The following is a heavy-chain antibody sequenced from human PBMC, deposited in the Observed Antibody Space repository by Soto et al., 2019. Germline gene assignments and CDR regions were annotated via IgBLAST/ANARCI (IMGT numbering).Heavy chain of an antibody. CDR1: GGTFSSYA. CDR3: ARVDTAMVPFDY. D-gene: IGHD5-18*01. CDR2: IIPIFGTA. J-gene: IGHJ4*02. V-gene: IGHV1-69*13. Sequence: ASVKVSCKASGGTFSSYAISWVRQAPGQGLEWMGGIIPIFGTANYAQKFQGRVTITADESTSTAYMELSSLRSEDTAVYYCARVDTAMVPFDYWGQGTLVTVSS.